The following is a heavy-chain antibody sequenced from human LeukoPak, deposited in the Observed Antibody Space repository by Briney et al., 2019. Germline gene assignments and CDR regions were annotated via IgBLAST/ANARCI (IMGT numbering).Heavy chain of an antibody. V-gene: IGHV4-4*07. CDR3: ARVTYYDFWSGYQWYFDY. D-gene: IGHD3-3*01. CDR1: GGSISSYY. Sequence: SETLSLTCTVSGGSISSYYWSWIRQPAGKGLEWIGRIYTSGSTNYNPSLKSRVTMSVDTSKNQFSLKLSSVTAADTAVYYRARVTYYDFWSGYQWYFDYWGQGTLVTVSS. J-gene: IGHJ4*02. CDR2: IYTSGST.